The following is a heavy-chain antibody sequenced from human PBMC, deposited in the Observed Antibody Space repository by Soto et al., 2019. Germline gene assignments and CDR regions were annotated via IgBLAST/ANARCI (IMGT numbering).Heavy chain of an antibody. V-gene: IGHV3-20*01. CDR2: INWNGGST. CDR1: GFTFDDYG. D-gene: IGHD1-26*01. CDR3: ARDRGGSYYYYYMDV. J-gene: IGHJ6*03. Sequence: GGSLRLSCAASGFTFDDYGMSWVRQTPGKGLEWVSGINWNGGSTGYADSVKGRFTISRDNAKNSLYLQMNSLRAEDTALYHCARDRGGSYYYYYMDVWGKGTTVTVSS.